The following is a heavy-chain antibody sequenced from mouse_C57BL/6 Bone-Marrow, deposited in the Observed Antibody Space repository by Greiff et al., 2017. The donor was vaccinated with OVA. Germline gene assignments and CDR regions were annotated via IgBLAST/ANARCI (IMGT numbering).Heavy chain of an antibody. J-gene: IGHJ3*01. CDR2: ISGGGGNT. CDR3: ARHHYYGSSYSAWFAY. CDR1: GFTFSSYT. Sequence: EVKLVESGGGLVKPGGSLKLSCAASGFTFSSYTMSWVRQTPEKRLEWVATISGGGGNTYYPDSVKGRFTISRDNAKNTLYLQMSSLRSEDTALYYCARHHYYGSSYSAWFAYWGQGTLVTVSA. D-gene: IGHD1-1*01. V-gene: IGHV5-9*01.